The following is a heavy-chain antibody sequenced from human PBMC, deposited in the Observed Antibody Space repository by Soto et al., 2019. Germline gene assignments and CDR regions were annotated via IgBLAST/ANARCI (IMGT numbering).Heavy chain of an antibody. Sequence: PSETLSLTCTVSVVSISSGGYYCSWIRQHPGKGLEWIGYIYYSGSTYYNPSLKSRVTISVDKSKNQFSLKLSSVTAADTAVYYCARGCSGGDCYNWFDPWGQGTLGTVSS. V-gene: IGHV4-31*03. CDR3: ARGCSGGDCYNWFDP. J-gene: IGHJ5*02. CDR2: IYYSGST. D-gene: IGHD2-21*02. CDR1: VVSISSGGYY.